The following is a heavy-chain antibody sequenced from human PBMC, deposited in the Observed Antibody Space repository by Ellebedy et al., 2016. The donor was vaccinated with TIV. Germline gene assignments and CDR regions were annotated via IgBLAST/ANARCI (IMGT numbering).Heavy chain of an antibody. V-gene: IGHV3-7*01. CDR3: ATDGSYGDYRSPAHAFEK. Sequence: GESLKISCTASQFSFTNYWMSWVRQAPGKGLEWVANMRQDGGDKYYVESVRGRFTISRDNAKNSLYLQMNSLRAEDTAVYYCATDGSYGDYRSPAHAFEKWGQGTMVIVSS. CDR1: QFSFTNYW. CDR2: MRQDGGDK. D-gene: IGHD4-17*01. J-gene: IGHJ3*02.